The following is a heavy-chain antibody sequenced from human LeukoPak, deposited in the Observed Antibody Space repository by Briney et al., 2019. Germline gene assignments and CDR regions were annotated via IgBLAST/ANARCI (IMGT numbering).Heavy chain of an antibody. CDR1: GESYSGYY. V-gene: IGHV4-34*01. Sequence: SETLSLTCAVYGESYSGYYWSWIREPPGKGLEWIGEIKRSGSTHYTPSIKSRVTMSVDTSKTQSSLKLSSVTAADTAVYYCARGGLWCGENWFDPWGQGTLVSVSS. D-gene: IGHD3-10*01. CDR2: IKRSGST. CDR3: ARGGLWCGENWFDP. J-gene: IGHJ5*02.